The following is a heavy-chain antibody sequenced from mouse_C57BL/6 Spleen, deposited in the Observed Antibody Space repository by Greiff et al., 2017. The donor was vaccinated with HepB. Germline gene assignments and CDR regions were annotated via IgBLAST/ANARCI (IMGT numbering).Heavy chain of an antibody. J-gene: IGHJ1*03. CDR1: GYTFTSYT. CDR3: ARYVYYYGSSLYWYFDV. Sequence: QVQLQQSGAELARPGASVKMSCKASGYTFTSYTMHWVKQRPGQGLEWIGYINPSSGYTKYNQKFKDKATLTADKSSSTAYMQLSSLTSEDSAVYYCARYVYYYGSSLYWYFDVWGTGTTVTVSS. D-gene: IGHD1-1*01. V-gene: IGHV1-4*01. CDR2: INPSSGYT.